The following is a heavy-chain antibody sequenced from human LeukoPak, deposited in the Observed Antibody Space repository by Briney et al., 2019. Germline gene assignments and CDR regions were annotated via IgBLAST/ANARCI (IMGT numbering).Heavy chain of an antibody. J-gene: IGHJ4*02. CDR1: GLTFGSYW. CDR2: IHPDGGVK. D-gene: IGHD2-15*01. Sequence: PGGSLRLSSAASGLTFGSYWMSWVRQAPGKGLEWVANIHPDGGVKNYVDSVKGRFTISRDNAANSLYLQVHSLRAEDTAVYYCASTFPYCSGGTCALGGQGTLVTVSS. V-gene: IGHV3-7*01. CDR3: ASTFPYCSGGTCAL.